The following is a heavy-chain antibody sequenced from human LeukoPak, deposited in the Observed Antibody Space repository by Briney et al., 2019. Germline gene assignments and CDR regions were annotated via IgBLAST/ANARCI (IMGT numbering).Heavy chain of an antibody. Sequence: GESLKISCKGSGYSFTSYWIGWVRQMPGKGLEWMGIIYPGDSNTKYSPSFQGQVTISADKSISTAYLQWSSLKASDTTMYYCARHGCYYGGSSGYYYYMDVWGKGTTVAVSS. CDR2: IYPGDSNT. D-gene: IGHD4-23*01. J-gene: IGHJ6*03. CDR3: ARHGCYYGGSSGYYYYMDV. V-gene: IGHV5-51*01. CDR1: GYSFTSYW.